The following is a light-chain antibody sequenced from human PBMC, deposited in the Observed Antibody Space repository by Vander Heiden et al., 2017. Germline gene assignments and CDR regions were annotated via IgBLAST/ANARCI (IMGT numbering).Light chain of an antibody. J-gene: IGKJ1*01. Sequence: DIQMTQSPSSLSASVGDRVTITCRASQSISSYLNWYQQKPGKAPKLLIYAASSLQSGVPSRFSGRGSGTEFTLTISSLQPEDGSTYDCPQGYRTPLTFGQGTKVDIK. CDR3: PQGYRTPLT. CDR1: QSISSY. CDR2: AAS. V-gene: IGKV1-39*01.